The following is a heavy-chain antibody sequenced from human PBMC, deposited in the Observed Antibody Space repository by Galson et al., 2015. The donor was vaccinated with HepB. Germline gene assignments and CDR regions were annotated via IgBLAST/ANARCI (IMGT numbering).Heavy chain of an antibody. V-gene: IGHV3-21*04. CDR2: ITAPSNYN. J-gene: IGHJ4*02. CDR1: GFTLSGYS. Sequence: SLRLSCAASGFTLSGYSVNWVRQAPGKGLEWVSSITAPSNYNYYADSVRGRFTISRDNAEDSVSLQMTSLRVDDTATYFCVRGGEEGPYRLWGQGTLVTVSS. D-gene: IGHD1-26*01. CDR3: VRGGEEGPYRL.